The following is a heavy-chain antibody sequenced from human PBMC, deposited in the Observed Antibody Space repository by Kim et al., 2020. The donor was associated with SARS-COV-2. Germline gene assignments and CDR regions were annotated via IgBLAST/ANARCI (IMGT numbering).Heavy chain of an antibody. Sequence: SETLSLTCTVSGGSISSYYWSWIRQPPGKGLEWIGYIYYSGSTNYNPSLKSRVTISVDTSKNQFSLKLSSVTAADTAVYYCARGSVVATTQRMYYFDYWGQGTLVTVSS. J-gene: IGHJ4*02. V-gene: IGHV4-59*13. D-gene: IGHD5-12*01. CDR2: IYYSGST. CDR3: ARGSVVATTQRMYYFDY. CDR1: GGSISSYY.